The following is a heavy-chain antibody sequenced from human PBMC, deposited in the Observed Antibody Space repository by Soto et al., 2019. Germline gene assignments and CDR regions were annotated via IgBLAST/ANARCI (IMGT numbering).Heavy chain of an antibody. CDR1: GGSISSYY. V-gene: IGHV4-59*01. J-gene: IGHJ3*02. CDR3: ARGSRRGVGLGAFDI. Sequence: SSETLSLTCTVSGGSISSYYWSWIRQPPGKGLEWIGYIYYSGSTNYNPSLKSRVTISVDTSKNQFSLKLSSVTAADTAVYYCARGSRRGVGLGAFDIWGQGTMVTVSS. D-gene: IGHD2-15*01. CDR2: IYYSGST.